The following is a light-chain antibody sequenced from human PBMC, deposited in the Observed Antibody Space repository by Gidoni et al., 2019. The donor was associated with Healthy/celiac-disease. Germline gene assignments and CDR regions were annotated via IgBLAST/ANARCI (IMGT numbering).Light chain of an antibody. J-gene: IGKJ5*01. CDR2: GAS. V-gene: IGKV3-20*01. CDR1: QSVSSSY. Sequence: EIVLTQSPGTLSLSPGERATLPCRASQSVSSSYLAWYQQKPGQAPRLLIYGASSRATGIPDRFSGSGSGTDFTLTISRLEPEDFAVYYCQQYGSSPSITFXXXTRLEIK. CDR3: QQYGSSPSIT.